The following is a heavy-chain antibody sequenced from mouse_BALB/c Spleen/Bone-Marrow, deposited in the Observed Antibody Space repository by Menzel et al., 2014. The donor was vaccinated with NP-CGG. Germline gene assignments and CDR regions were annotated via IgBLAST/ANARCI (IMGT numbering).Heavy chain of an antibody. J-gene: IGHJ2*01. CDR2: ISSGSRTV. D-gene: IGHD3-3*01. Sequence: EVKLMESGGGLVQPGGSRKLSCAASGFTFSSFGMHWVRQAPEKGLEWVAYISSGSRTVFYADTVKGRFTISRDNPKNTLFLQMTSLRSEDMAMYYCTRSRGNWDDFDYWGQGTTLTVSS. CDR1: GFTFSSFG. V-gene: IGHV5-17*02. CDR3: TRSRGNWDDFDY.